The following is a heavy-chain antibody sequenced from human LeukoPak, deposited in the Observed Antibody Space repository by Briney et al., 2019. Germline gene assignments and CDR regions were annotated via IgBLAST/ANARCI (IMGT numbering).Heavy chain of an antibody. V-gene: IGHV1-69*04. CDR2: IIPILGIA. J-gene: IGHJ6*02. CDR3: ARGQYYDILTGVYGMDD. D-gene: IGHD3-9*01. CDR1: GGTFSSYA. Sequence: GASVKVSCKASGGTFSSYAISWVRQAPGQGLEWMGRIIPILGIANYAQKFQGRVTITADKSTSTAYMELSSLRSEDTAVYYCARGQYYDILTGVYGMDDWGQGTTVTVSS.